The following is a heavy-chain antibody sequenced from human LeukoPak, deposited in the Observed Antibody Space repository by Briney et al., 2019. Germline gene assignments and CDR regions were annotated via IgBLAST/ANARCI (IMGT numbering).Heavy chain of an antibody. J-gene: IGHJ3*02. V-gene: IGHV4-34*01. Sequence: PSETLSLTCAVYGGSFSGYYWSWIRQPPGKGLEWIGEINHSGSTNYNPSLKSRVTISVDTSKNQFSLKLSSVTAADTAVYYCAIGAVAGTDAFDIWGQGTMVTVSS. D-gene: IGHD6-19*01. CDR2: INHSGST. CDR1: GGSFSGYY. CDR3: AIGAVAGTDAFDI.